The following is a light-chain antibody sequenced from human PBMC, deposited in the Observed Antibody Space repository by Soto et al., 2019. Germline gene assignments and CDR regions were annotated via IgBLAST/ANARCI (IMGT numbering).Light chain of an antibody. CDR3: AAWDDSLNGFV. CDR1: RSNIGANT. V-gene: IGLV1-44*01. Sequence: QSVLTQPPSASGTPGQRVTISCSGNRSNIGANTVNWYQQLPGTAPKLLIYLDNKRPSGVPDRFSGSKSGTSASLAISGLQSEDEADFYCAAWDDSLNGFVFGTGTKLTVL. J-gene: IGLJ1*01. CDR2: LDN.